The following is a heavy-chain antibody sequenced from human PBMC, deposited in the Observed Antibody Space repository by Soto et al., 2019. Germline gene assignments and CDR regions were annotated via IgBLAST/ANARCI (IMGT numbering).Heavy chain of an antibody. V-gene: IGHV3-21*01. CDR3: ARAGSGYASGY. D-gene: IGHD5-12*01. CDR2: ITSTSSYI. CDR1: GFTFSSYN. Sequence: EVQLVESGGGLVKPGGSLRLSCAASGFTFSSYNMNWVRQAPGKGLEWVSFITSTSSYIYYADSLKARFTTSRGNAKNSLYLQMSSLRAEDSAVYYCARAGSGYASGYWGQETLVTVSS. J-gene: IGHJ4*02.